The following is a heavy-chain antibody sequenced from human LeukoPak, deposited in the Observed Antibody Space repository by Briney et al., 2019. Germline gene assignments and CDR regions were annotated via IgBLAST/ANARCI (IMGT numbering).Heavy chain of an antibody. J-gene: IGHJ4*02. Sequence: PGGSLSLSCAASGFTFSSYPRSWVRQAPGKGLEWVSSITSSGAATYYADSVKGRFTISRDNSDNTLYLQMNSLRAEDTAVYYCAKDRPNYYGSNGHYYKLNGDCWGQGTLVTVSS. CDR2: ITSSGAAT. V-gene: IGHV3-23*01. CDR3: AKDRPNYYGSNGHYYKLNGDC. CDR1: GFTFSSYP. D-gene: IGHD3-22*01.